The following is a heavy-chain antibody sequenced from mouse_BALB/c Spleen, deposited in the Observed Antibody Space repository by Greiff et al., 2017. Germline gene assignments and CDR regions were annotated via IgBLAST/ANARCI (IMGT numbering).Heavy chain of an antibody. CDR2: IRNKANGYTT. CDR3: ARGGGDYDWFAY. V-gene: IGHV7-3*02. Sequence: DVMLVESGGGLVQPGGSLRLSCATSGFTFTDYYMSWVRQPPGKALEWLGFIRNKANGYTTEYSASVKGRFTISRDNSQSILYLQMNTLSAEDSATYYCARGGGDYDWFAYWGQGTLVTVSA. J-gene: IGHJ3*01. D-gene: IGHD2-4*01. CDR1: GFTFTDYY.